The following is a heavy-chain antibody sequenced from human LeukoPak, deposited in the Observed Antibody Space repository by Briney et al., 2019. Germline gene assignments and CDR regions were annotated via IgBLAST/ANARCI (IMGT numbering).Heavy chain of an antibody. Sequence: GGSLRLSCAASELSFSSYAMTWVRQAPGKGLEWVSYISSSGSTIYYADSVKGRFTISRDNAKNSLYLQMNSLRAEDTAVYYCAREFYDSSGYYYSIDYWGQGTLVTVSS. V-gene: IGHV3-48*03. CDR1: ELSFSSYA. D-gene: IGHD3-22*01. J-gene: IGHJ4*02. CDR2: ISSSGSTI. CDR3: AREFYDSSGYYYSIDY.